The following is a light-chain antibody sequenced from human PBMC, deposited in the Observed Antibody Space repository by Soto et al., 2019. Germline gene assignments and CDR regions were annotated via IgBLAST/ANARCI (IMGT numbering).Light chain of an antibody. CDR1: SSDVGGYNY. CDR3: SSYSSSNTYV. V-gene: IGLV2-14*01. Sequence: QSVLTQPASVSGSPGQSITISCTGTSSDVGGYNYVSWSQQHPGKAPKLMIYDVSHRPSGVSNRFSGSKFANTASLTISGLQAEDEADYYCSSYSSSNTYVFGTGTKVTVL. J-gene: IGLJ1*01. CDR2: DVS.